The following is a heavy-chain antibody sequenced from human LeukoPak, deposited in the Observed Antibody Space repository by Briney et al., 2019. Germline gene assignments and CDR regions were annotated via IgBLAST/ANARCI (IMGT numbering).Heavy chain of an antibody. CDR3: ARWIVGATSYWYFDL. CDR1: GFTFNNYA. V-gene: IGHV4-59*08. J-gene: IGHJ2*01. Sequence: PGGSLRLSCAGSGFTFNNYAMSWVRQAPGKGLEWIGYIYYSGSTNYNPSLKSRVTISVDTSKNQFSLKLSSVTAADTAVYYCARWIVGATSYWYFDLWGRGTLVTVSS. D-gene: IGHD1-26*01. CDR2: IYYSGST.